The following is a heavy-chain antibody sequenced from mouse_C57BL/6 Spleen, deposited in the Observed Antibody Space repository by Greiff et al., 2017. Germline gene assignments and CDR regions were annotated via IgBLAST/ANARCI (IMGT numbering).Heavy chain of an antibody. J-gene: IGHJ4*01. CDR2: ISFDGSN. V-gene: IGHV3-6*01. CDR3: ARDGTTGAMDY. D-gene: IGHD4-1*01. CDR1: GHSLTSGYY. Sequence: EVKPQESGPGLVKPSQSLSLTCPVTGHSLTSGYYWNWIRQFPGNKLEWMGYISFDGSNKLHPSLQNRNSITRDTTKNQFFLKLNSETTEATATYCGARDGTTGAMDYWGQGTSVTVSS.